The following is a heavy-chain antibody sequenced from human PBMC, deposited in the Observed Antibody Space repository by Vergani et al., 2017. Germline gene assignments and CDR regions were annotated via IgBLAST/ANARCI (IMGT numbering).Heavy chain of an antibody. Sequence: QVQLQESGPGLVKPSETLSLTCTVSGGSISSYYWSWIRQPPGKGLEWIGYIYYSGSTNYNPSLKSLVTISVDTSKNQFSLKLSSVTAADTAVYYCARDGLGYCSGGSCSNWFDPWGQGTLVTVSS. D-gene: IGHD2-15*01. J-gene: IGHJ5*02. CDR1: GGSISSYY. CDR3: ARDGLGYCSGGSCSNWFDP. CDR2: IYYSGST. V-gene: IGHV4-59*01.